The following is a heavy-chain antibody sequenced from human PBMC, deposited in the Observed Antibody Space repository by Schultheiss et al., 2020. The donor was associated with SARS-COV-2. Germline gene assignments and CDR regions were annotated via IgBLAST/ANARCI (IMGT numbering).Heavy chain of an antibody. CDR2: ISSSGSYI. D-gene: IGHD5-24*01. CDR1: GFTFSSYG. V-gene: IGHV3-21*01. Sequence: GGSLRLSCAASGFTFSSYGMNWVRQAPGKGLEWVSSISSSGSYIYYADSVKGRFTISRDNAKNSLYLQMNSLRAEDTAVYFCARDGYNPSDYWGQGTLVTVSS. J-gene: IGHJ4*02. CDR3: ARDGYNPSDY.